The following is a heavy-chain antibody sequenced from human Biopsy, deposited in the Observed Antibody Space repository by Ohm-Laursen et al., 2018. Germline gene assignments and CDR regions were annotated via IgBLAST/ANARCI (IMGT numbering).Heavy chain of an antibody. J-gene: IGHJ6*02. V-gene: IGHV3-11*01. D-gene: IGHD3-10*01. CDR2: ITNSGGTV. CDR3: ARPPWGHAYGYYNGMDV. CDR1: GFTFRDYY. Sequence: SLRLSCAAFGFTFRDYYMIWIRQPPGKGLEWVSYITNSGGTVYYEDSVKGRFTVSRDNAKNSLYLQMDRLRAEDTAVYYCARPPWGHAYGYYNGMDVWGQGTTVTVSS.